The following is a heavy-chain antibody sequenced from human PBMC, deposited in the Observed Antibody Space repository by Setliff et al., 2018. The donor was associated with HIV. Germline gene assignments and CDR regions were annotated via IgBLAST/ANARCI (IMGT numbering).Heavy chain of an antibody. V-gene: IGHV4-38-2*02. J-gene: IGHJ4*02. CDR1: GGSISSGYY. Sequence: SETLSLTCTVSGGSISSGYYWGWIRQPPGKGLEWIGSIYHSGITYYNPSLKSRVTISVDTSQNQFSLKLSSVTAADTAIYYCARRIYGNNPYFDYWSQGTLVTVSS. D-gene: IGHD4-17*01. CDR2: IYHSGIT. CDR3: ARRIYGNNPYFDY.